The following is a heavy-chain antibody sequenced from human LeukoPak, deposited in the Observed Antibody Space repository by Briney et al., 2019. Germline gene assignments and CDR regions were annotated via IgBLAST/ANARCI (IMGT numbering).Heavy chain of an antibody. CDR3: ARVRPNWNDGTFDY. V-gene: IGHV4-4*07. Sequence: SETLSLTCTVSGASITNYYWSWIRQSAGKGLEWIGRIYPSGSTHSNPSLKRRVTMSLDTSKNQFSLGLSSVTAADTAVYYCARVRPNWNDGTFDYWGQGPLVTVSS. CDR2: IYPSGST. J-gene: IGHJ4*02. CDR1: GASITNYY. D-gene: IGHD1-1*01.